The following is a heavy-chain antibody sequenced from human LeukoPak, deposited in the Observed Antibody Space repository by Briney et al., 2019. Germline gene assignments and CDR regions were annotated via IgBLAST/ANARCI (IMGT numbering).Heavy chain of an antibody. V-gene: IGHV4-59*11. CDR3: GRDALVGYFSYYYMDV. Sequence: SQTLSLTCTFSDGSISSHYWTGIRQSPVKGLEWSGDKPNSGSNSYHPSLTSRVTISIDTSKTQFSLQLSSVTAAATAVYYCGRDALVGYFSYYYMDVWGKGTTVTVSS. J-gene: IGHJ6*03. CDR1: DGSISSHY. CDR2: KPNSGSN.